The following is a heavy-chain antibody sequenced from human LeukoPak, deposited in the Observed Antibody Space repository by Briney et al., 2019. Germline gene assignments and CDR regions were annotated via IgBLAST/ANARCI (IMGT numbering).Heavy chain of an antibody. Sequence: GASVKVSCKASGYTFTGYYMHWVRQAPGQGLEWMGWINPNSGGTNYAQKFQGRVTMTRDTSISTAYMELSRLRSDDTAVYYCARAFLGSYRGDWFDPWGQGTLVTVSS. CDR2: INPNSGGT. J-gene: IGHJ5*02. D-gene: IGHD3-10*01. V-gene: IGHV1-2*02. CDR1: GYTFTGYY. CDR3: ARAFLGSYRGDWFDP.